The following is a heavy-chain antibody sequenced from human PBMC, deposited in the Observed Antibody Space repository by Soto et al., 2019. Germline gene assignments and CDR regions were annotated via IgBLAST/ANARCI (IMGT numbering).Heavy chain of an antibody. J-gene: IGHJ3*02. D-gene: IGHD6-6*01. CDR2: IKQDGSEK. CDR3: ARRREAPGDAFDI. V-gene: IGHV3-7*01. CDR1: GFTFSSYW. Sequence: GGSLRLSCAASGFTFSSYWMSWVRQAPGKGLEWVANIKQDGSEKYNVDSVKGRFTISRDNAKNSLNLQMNSLRAEDTAVYYCARRREAPGDAFDIWGQGTMVTVSS.